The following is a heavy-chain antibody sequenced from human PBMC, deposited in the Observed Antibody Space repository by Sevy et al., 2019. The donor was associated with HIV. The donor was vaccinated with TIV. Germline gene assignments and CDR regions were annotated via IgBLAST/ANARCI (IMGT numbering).Heavy chain of an antibody. J-gene: IGHJ4*02. CDR1: GFTFDDYA. CDR3: AKDILKEDYYFDY. Sequence: GGSLRLSCAASGFTFDDYAMHRVRQAPRKGLEWVSGISWNRGSIGYADSVKGRFTISRDNAKNSLYLQMNSLRAEDTALYYCAKDILKEDYYFDYWGQGTLVTVSS. V-gene: IGHV3-9*01. CDR2: ISWNRGSI.